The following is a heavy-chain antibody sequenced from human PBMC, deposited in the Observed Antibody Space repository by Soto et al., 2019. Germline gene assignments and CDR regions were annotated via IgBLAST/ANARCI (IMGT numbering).Heavy chain of an antibody. Sequence: GASVKVSCKASGYTFTSYYMHWVRQAPGQGLEWMGIINPSGGSTSYAQKFQGRVTMTRDTSTSTVYMELSSLRSEDTAVYYCARDGYCSGGSCSLVGGGTDGMDVWGQGTTVTVSS. CDR3: ARDGYCSGGSCSLVGGGTDGMDV. J-gene: IGHJ6*02. D-gene: IGHD2-15*01. CDR1: GYTFTSYY. CDR2: INPSGGST. V-gene: IGHV1-46*01.